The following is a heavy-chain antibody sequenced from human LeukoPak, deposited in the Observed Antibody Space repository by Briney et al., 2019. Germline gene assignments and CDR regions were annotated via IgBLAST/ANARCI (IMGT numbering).Heavy chain of an antibody. CDR2: IYDSGST. V-gene: IGHV4-59*01. J-gene: IGHJ4*02. CDR3: ATGPTYYDRSGYYYAYYFDY. Sequence: RTSETLSLTCTVSGGSISSYYWSWIRQPPGKGLEWIGYIYDSGSTNYSPSLKSRVTISVDTSKNQFSLKLSSVTAADTAVYYCATGPTYYDRSGYYYAYYFDYWGQGTPVTISS. CDR1: GGSISSYY. D-gene: IGHD3-22*01.